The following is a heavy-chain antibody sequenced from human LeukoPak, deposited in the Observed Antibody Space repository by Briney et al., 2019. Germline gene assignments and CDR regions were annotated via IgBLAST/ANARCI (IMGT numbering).Heavy chain of an antibody. Sequence: KSSETLSLTCAVSGYSISSGYYWGWIRQPPGKGLEWIGSIYHSGSTYYNPSLKSRVTISVDTSKNQFSLKLSSVTAADTAVYYCAKHTIFGVAPYYFDYWGPGTLVTVSS. CDR1: GYSISSGYY. V-gene: IGHV4-38-2*01. J-gene: IGHJ4*02. D-gene: IGHD3-3*01. CDR2: IYHSGST. CDR3: AKHTIFGVAPYYFDY.